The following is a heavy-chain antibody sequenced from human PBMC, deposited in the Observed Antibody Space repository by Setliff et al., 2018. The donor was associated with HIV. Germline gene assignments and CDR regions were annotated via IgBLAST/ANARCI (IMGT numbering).Heavy chain of an antibody. CDR2: INAGNGNT. CDR1: GYTFTSYA. D-gene: IGHD6-13*01. V-gene: IGHV1-3*01. Sequence: ASVKVSCKASGYTFTSYAMHWVRQAPGQRLEWMGWINAGNGNTKYSQKFQGRVTITRDTSASTAYMELSSLRSEDTAVYYCAGDGLSSSWYRWFDPWGQGTLVTSPQ. J-gene: IGHJ5*02. CDR3: AGDGLSSSWYRWFDP.